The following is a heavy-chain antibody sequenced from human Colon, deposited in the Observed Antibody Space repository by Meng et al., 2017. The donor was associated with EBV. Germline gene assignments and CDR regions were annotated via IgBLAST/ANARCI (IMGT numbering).Heavy chain of an antibody. CDR1: GGSVSSGGYY. Sequence: QGHPRGAGPGLAKPSPTLSLTCTVSGGSVSSGGYYWTWIRQHPGKGLEWFGHIYYSGSTFYNPSLKRRVIISIDTSKNQFSLNLRSVTAADTAVYYCARVSSGWDYFDYWGQGTLVTVSS. J-gene: IGHJ4*02. CDR2: IYYSGST. D-gene: IGHD6-19*01. CDR3: ARVSSGWDYFDY. V-gene: IGHV4-31*03.